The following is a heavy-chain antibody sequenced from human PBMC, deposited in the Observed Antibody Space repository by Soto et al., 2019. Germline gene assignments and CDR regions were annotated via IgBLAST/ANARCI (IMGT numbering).Heavy chain of an antibody. D-gene: IGHD6-19*01. CDR1: GDRVSRNSAA. CDR3: ARNRDLQSLVTKKWFDP. CDR2: TYYRSKWYN. J-gene: IGHJ5*02. Sequence: SQSLSLTRAISGDRVSRNSAAWYWIRQSPWRGLEWVGRTYYRSKWYNDYAVCVKSRITINPDTSKNQFSLQLNPVTPEDTAVYYCARNRDLQSLVTKKWFDPWGQGTLVTVSS. V-gene: IGHV6-1*01.